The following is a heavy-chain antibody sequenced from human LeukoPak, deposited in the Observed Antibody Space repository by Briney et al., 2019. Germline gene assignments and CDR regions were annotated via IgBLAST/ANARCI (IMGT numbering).Heavy chain of an antibody. Sequence: PSETLSLTCAVYGGSFSGYYWSWIRQPPGKGLEWIGEINHSGSTNYNPSLKSRVTISVDTSKNQFSLKLSSVTAADTAVYYCAGTSSSWYQKIDYWGQGTLVTVSS. CDR3: AGTSSSWYQKIDY. CDR1: GGSFSGYY. V-gene: IGHV4-34*01. J-gene: IGHJ4*02. D-gene: IGHD6-13*01. CDR2: INHSGST.